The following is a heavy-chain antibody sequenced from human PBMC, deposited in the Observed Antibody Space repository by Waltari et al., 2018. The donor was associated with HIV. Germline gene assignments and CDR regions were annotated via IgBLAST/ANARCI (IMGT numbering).Heavy chain of an antibody. D-gene: IGHD3-22*01. J-gene: IGHJ4*02. V-gene: IGHV5-51*03. CDR1: GYSFTSYW. CDR3: ARPAYYYDSSGYYFDY. Sequence: EVQLVQSGAEVKKPGESLKISCKGSGYSFTSYWIGWVRQMPGKGLEWVGIIYPGDSDTRYSPSFQGQVTISADKSISTAYLQWSSLKASDTAMYYCARPAYYYDSSGYYFDYWGQGTLVTVSS. CDR2: IYPGDSDT.